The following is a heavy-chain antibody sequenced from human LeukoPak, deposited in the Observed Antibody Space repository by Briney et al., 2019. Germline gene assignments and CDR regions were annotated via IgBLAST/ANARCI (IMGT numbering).Heavy chain of an antibody. CDR1: GGSISSSSYY. CDR2: IYYSGST. D-gene: IGHD2-8*01. CDR3: ARACTNGVCYIDY. V-gene: IGHV4-39*01. Sequence: SETLSLTCTVSGGSISSSSYYWGWIRQPPGKGLEWIGSIYYSGSTYYNPSLKSQVTISVDTSKNQFSLKLSSVTAADTAVYYCARACTNGVCYIDYWGQGTLVTVSS. J-gene: IGHJ4*02.